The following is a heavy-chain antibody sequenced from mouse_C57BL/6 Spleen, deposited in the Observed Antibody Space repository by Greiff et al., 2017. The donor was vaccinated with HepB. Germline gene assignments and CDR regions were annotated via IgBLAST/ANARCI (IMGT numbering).Heavy chain of an antibody. CDR1: GYTFTDYN. CDR2: INPNNGGT. CDR3: ARMNDYDGYYAMDY. Sequence: EVKLQQSGPELVKPGASVKIPCKASGYTFTDYNMDWVKQSHGKSLEWIGDINPNNGGTIYNQKFKGKATLTVDKSSSTAYMELRSLTSEDTAVYYCARMNDYDGYYAMDYWGQGTSVTVSS. V-gene: IGHV1-18*01. J-gene: IGHJ4*01. D-gene: IGHD2-4*01.